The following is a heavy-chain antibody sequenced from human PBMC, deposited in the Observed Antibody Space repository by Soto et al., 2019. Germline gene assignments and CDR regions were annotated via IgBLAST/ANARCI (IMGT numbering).Heavy chain of an antibody. CDR2: ISSGSSYI. J-gene: IGHJ6*02. V-gene: IGHV3-21*01. Sequence: GGSLRLSCAASGFSFGSFSMNWVRQAPGKGLEWVSSISSGSSYIYYADSVKGRFTISRENAKNSLSLQMNSLRAEDTAVYYCARGMYSSMDVWGQGTTVTSP. D-gene: IGHD6-13*01. CDR3: ARGMYSSMDV. CDR1: GFSFGSFS.